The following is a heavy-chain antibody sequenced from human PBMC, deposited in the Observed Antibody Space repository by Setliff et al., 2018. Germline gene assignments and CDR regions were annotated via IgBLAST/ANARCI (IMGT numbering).Heavy chain of an antibody. V-gene: IGHV3-48*04. CDR2: INSRSSTI. D-gene: IGHD3-22*01. CDR3: ARDLYYDSSGYSVY. Sequence: PGGSLRLSCAASGFTFGDFAMTWVRQAPGKGLEWVSYINSRSSTIFYADSVKGRFTISRDNAKNSLYLQMNSLRAEDTAVYYCARDLYYDSSGYSVYWGQGTLVTVSS. J-gene: IGHJ4*02. CDR1: GFTFGDFA.